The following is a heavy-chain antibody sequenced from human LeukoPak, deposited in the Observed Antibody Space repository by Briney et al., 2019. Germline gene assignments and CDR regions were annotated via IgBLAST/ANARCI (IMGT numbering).Heavy chain of an antibody. CDR1: GYTFTSYD. CDR2: MNPNSGNT. CDR3: AREGAPRRGPDYFAY. J-gene: IGHJ4*02. V-gene: IGHV1-8*01. Sequence: ASVKVSCKASGYTFTSYDINWVRQATGQGLEWMGWMNPNSGNTGYAQKFQGRVTMTRNTSISTAYMELSSLRSEDTAVYYCAREGAPRRGPDYFAYWGQGTLVTVSS. D-gene: IGHD3-16*01.